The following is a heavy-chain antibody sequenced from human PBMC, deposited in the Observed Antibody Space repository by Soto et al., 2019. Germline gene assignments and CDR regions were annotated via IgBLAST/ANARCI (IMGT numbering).Heavy chain of an antibody. D-gene: IGHD1-26*01. CDR2: IITDGSYT. CDR1: GFIFSSYW. J-gene: IGHJ4*02. CDR3: ARGSNDYYVVDY. V-gene: IGHV3-74*01. Sequence: GGSLRLSCAASGFIFSSYWMHWVRQAPGKGLVWVSRIITDGSYTTYTDSVKGRFTISRDNAKNTLYLQMNSLRAEDTAVYYCARGSNDYYVVDYWGQGTLVTVSS.